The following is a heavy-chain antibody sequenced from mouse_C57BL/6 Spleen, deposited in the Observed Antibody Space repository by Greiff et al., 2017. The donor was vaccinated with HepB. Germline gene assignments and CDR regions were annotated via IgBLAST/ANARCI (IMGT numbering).Heavy chain of an antibody. J-gene: IGHJ3*01. V-gene: IGHV1-22*01. Sequence: EVQLQQSGPELVKPGASVKMSCKASGYTFTDYNMHWVKQSPGKSLEWIGYINPNNGGTSYTQKFKGKATLTVNKSSSTAYMEHRSLTSEDSAVYYCARERDTNPFAYWGQGTLVTVSA. CDR2: INPNNGGT. CDR1: GYTFTDYN. CDR3: ARERDTNPFAY. D-gene: IGHD1-1*01.